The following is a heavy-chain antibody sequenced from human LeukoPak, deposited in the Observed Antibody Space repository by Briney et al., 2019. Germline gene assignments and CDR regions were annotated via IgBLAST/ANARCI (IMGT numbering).Heavy chain of an antibody. CDR3: ARGYTYFDY. J-gene: IGHJ4*02. D-gene: IGHD5-12*01. Sequence: PGGSLRLSCAASGFTFSSYEMNWVRQAPGKGLEWVSSGGTIYYADSVKGRFTISRDNAKNSLYLQMNSLRAEDTAVYYCARGYTYFDYWGQGTLVTVSS. CDR1: GFTFSSYE. V-gene: IGHV3-48*03. CDR2: SSGGTI.